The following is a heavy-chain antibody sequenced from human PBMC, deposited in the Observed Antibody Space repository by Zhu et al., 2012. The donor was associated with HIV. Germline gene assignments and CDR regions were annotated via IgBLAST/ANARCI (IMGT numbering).Heavy chain of an antibody. CDR1: RGSIISSNW. CDR2: IYHSGST. D-gene: IGHD6-13*01. J-gene: IGHJ2*01. CDR3: ARVRAAAGRPYWYFDL. Sequence: QVQLQESGPGLVRPSGTLSLTCAVSRGSIISSNWWTWVRQPPGKGLEWVGEIYHSGSTSYSPSLRSRVTISVDKSKNQFSLNLNSVTAADTAVYYCARVRAAAGRPYWYFDLWGRGALVTVSP. V-gene: IGHV4-4*02.